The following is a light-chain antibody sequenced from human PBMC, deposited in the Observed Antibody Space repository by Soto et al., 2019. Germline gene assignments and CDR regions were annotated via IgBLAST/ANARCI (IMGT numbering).Light chain of an antibody. CDR3: PQRSNWPLT. J-gene: IGKJ4*01. Sequence: EIVLTHSPATLSLSPGERATLSCRASQSVSSYLAWYQQKPGQAPRLLIYDASNRATGIPARFSGSGSGTDFTLTISSLEPEDFPVYHCPQRSNWPLTFGGGPKVDIK. CDR1: QSVSSY. V-gene: IGKV3-11*01. CDR2: DAS.